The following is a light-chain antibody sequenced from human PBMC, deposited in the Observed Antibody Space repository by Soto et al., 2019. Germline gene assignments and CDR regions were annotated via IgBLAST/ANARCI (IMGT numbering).Light chain of an antibody. Sequence: EIVMTQSPATLSVSPGERATLSCRASQSVSSNLAWYQQKPGQTPKLLIYVASTMATGIPARFSGSGSGTEFTLTISSLQSEAVAVYYGQQYNVWPLTFGGGTKVEVK. J-gene: IGKJ4*01. V-gene: IGKV3-15*01. CDR2: VAS. CDR1: QSVSSN. CDR3: QQYNVWPLT.